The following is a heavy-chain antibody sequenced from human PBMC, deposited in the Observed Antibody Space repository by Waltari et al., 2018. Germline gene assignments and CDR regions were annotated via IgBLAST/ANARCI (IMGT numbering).Heavy chain of an antibody. D-gene: IGHD3-10*01. J-gene: IGHJ4*02. CDR2: ISGSGGST. V-gene: IGHV3-23*01. CDR3: ASGMGSGSYYIRDDSY. CDR1: GFTFSSYA. Sequence: EVQLLESGGGLVQPGGSLRLSCAASGFTFSSYAMSWVRQAPGKGLEWVSAISGSGGSTYYADSVKGRFTISRDNAKNSLYLQMNSLRAEDTAVYYCASGMGSGSYYIRDDSYWGQGTLVTVSS.